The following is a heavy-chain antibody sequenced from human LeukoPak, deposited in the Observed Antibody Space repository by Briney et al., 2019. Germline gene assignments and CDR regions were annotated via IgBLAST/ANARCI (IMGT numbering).Heavy chain of an antibody. J-gene: IGHJ6*02. CDR1: AGSISSYY. CDR3: AREDSEKYYYYGMDV. Sequence: SEALPLTCTVSAGSISSYYWSWIRQPAGKGVEWIGRIYYSGSTNYNPSLKSRVTMSVDTSKNQFSMKLSAATAADTAVYCCAREDSEKYYYYGMDVWGQGTTVTVSS. D-gene: IGHD3/OR15-3a*01. CDR2: IYYSGST. V-gene: IGHV4-4*07.